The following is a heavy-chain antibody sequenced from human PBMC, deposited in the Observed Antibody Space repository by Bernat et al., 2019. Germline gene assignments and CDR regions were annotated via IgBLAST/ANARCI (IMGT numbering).Heavy chain of an antibody. D-gene: IGHD1-26*01. CDR2: IRYDGSNK. CDR1: GFTFSTNG. V-gene: IGHV3-30*02. CDR3: AKDRGGGSYFDY. Sequence: QVQLVESGGGVVQPGGSLRLSCAASGFTFSTNGMHWVRHAPGKWLEWVAFIRYDGSNKYYADSVKGRFTISRDNSKNTLYLQINSLRAEDTAVYYCAKDRGGGSYFDYWGQGTLVTVSS. J-gene: IGHJ4*02.